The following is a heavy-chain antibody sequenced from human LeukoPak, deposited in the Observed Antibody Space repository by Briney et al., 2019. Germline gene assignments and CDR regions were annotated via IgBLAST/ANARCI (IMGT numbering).Heavy chain of an antibody. V-gene: IGHV3-30*18. CDR2: ISYDGSNK. CDR3: AKDALIVATIYYYYGMDV. CDR1: GFTVSSNY. J-gene: IGHJ6*02. Sequence: GGSLRLSCAASGFTVSSNYMSWVRQAPGKGLEWVAVISYDGSNKYYADSVKGRFTISRDNSKNTLYLQMNSLRAEDTAVYYCAKDALIVATIYYYYGMDVWGQGTTVTVSS. D-gene: IGHD5-12*01.